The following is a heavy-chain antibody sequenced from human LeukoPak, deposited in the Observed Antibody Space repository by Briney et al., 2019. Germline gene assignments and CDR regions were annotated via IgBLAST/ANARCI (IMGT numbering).Heavy chain of an antibody. Sequence: PSQTLSLTRTVSGDSISSGTYYWNWIRQPAGKRLEWIGRIYSSGNTYYNPSLKSRVTISVNTSKNQFSLNLTSVTAADTAVYYCATSRFSGGLGRFDPWGQGTLVTVSS. V-gene: IGHV4-61*02. CDR3: ATSRFSGGLGRFDP. CDR2: IYSSGNT. J-gene: IGHJ5*02. D-gene: IGHD3-10*01. CDR1: GDSISSGTYY.